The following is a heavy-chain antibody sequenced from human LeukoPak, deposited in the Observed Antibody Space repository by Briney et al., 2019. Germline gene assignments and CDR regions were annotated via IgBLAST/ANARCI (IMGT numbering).Heavy chain of an antibody. CDR3: AKSDGYGLIDY. V-gene: IGHV4-34*01. Sequence: PSETLSLTCAVYGGSFSGYYWSWIRQPPGKGLEWIGNIYYSGSTYYNPSLKSRVTISVDSSKNQFSLRLSSVTTADTAAYYCAKSDGYGLIDYWGQGTLVTVSS. J-gene: IGHJ4*02. CDR1: GGSFSGYY. D-gene: IGHD5-24*01. CDR2: IYYSGST.